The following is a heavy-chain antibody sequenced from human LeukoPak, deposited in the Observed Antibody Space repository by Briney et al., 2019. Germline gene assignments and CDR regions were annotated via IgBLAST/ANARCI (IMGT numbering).Heavy chain of an antibody. CDR3: TTDVLYCSSTSCYNWFDP. CDR2: IKIKTDGGTT. Sequence: GGALRLSCAASGYTFSNAWMSWVREAPGRGLEWGGRIKIKTDGGTTDYAAPVKGRFTISRDDSTNTLSLQMNSLKTEDTAVYYCTTDVLYCSSTSCYNWFDPGGQGTLVTVS. D-gene: IGHD2-2*01. J-gene: IGHJ5*02. V-gene: IGHV3-15*01. CDR1: GYTFSNAW.